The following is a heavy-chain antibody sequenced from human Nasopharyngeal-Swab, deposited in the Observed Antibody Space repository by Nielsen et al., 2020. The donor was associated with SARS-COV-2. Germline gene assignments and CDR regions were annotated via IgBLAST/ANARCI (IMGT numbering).Heavy chain of an antibody. J-gene: IGHJ6*02. CDR2: ISSSSSYI. D-gene: IGHD3-22*01. CDR1: GFTFSTYS. V-gene: IGHV3-21*01. CDR3: ARGRSSSGYYYYYGMDV. Sequence: GESLKISCAASGFTFSTYSMNWVRQAPGKGLEWVSSISSSSSYIYYADSVKGRFTTSRDNAKNSLYLQMNSLRAEDTAVYYCARGRSSSGYYYYYGMDVWGQGTTVTVSS.